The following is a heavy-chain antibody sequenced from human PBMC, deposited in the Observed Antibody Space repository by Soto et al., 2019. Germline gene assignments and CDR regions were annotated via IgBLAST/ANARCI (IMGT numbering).Heavy chain of an antibody. Sequence: GESLKISCKGLGNSFNNWIGWVRQMPGKGLEWVGIIYPGDSDTRYSPSFQGQVTISADKSISTAYLQWSSLKPSDSAMYYCARVAMERYYDSSGYYCDYWGQGTLVTVSS. CDR1: GNSFNNW. CDR3: ARVAMERYYDSSGYYCDY. V-gene: IGHV5-51*01. J-gene: IGHJ4*02. CDR2: IYPGDSDT. D-gene: IGHD3-22*01.